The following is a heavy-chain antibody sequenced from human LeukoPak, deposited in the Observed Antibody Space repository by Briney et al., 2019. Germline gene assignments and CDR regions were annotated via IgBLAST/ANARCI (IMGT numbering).Heavy chain of an antibody. CDR2: SDTEGSMT. Sequence: GSLSLSCAASGFSFSRYWMHWVRPAPGKGLEWVSYSDTEGSMTSYADSVKGRFTISRDNAKNTLYLQMNSLRAEDTAVYYGARVWLQSKSLPDWGQGTLVTVSS. CDR3: ARVWLQSKSLPD. D-gene: IGHD5-24*01. J-gene: IGHJ4*02. V-gene: IGHV3-74*01. CDR1: GFSFSRYW.